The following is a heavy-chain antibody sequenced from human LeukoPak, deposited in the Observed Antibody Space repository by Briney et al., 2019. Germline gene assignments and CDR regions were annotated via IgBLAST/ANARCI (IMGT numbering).Heavy chain of an antibody. J-gene: IGHJ3*02. CDR3: AREEEDIVVVVAATEEIIAFDI. V-gene: IGHV4-38-2*02. CDR2: IYHSGST. D-gene: IGHD2-15*01. CDR1: GYSISSGYY. Sequence: SETLSLTCTVSGYSISSGYYWGWIRQPPGKGLEWVGSIYHSGSTYYNPSLKSRVTISVDTSKNQFSLKLSSVTAADTAVYYRAREEEDIVVVVAATEEIIAFDIWGQGTMVTVSS.